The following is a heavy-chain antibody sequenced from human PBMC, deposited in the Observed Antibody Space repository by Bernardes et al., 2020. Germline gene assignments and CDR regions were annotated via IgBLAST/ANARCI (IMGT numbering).Heavy chain of an antibody. CDR2: TYYKSKWYN. D-gene: IGHD6-19*01. CDR3: ARLVAVAALGIHPSRVGFDY. J-gene: IGHJ4*02. V-gene: IGHV6-1*01. Sequence: TLSLTCAISGDSVSSNSVAWNWIRQSPLRGLEWLGRTYYKSKWYNDYAISVKGRITINPDTSKNQFSLKLSSVTTADTAVYYCARLVAVAALGIHPSRVGFDYWGQGTLVTVSS. CDR1: GDSVSSNSVA.